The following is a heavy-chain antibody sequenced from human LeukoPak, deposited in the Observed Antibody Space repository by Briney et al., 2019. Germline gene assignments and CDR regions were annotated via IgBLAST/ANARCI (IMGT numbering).Heavy chain of an antibody. D-gene: IGHD6-19*01. V-gene: IGHV4-39*01. CDR2: ISYSGST. Sequence: PSETLSLTCTVSGGSVSSSDFNWAWIRQPPGKGLEWIGTISYSGSTYYNPSLGSRVAISVDTSKNQFSLDLSSVTAADTAVYYCARRQYGSGWYGDGDWFWFAPWGQGTLVIVSS. J-gene: IGHJ5*02. CDR1: GGSVSSSDFN. CDR3: ARRQYGSGWYGDGDWFWFAP.